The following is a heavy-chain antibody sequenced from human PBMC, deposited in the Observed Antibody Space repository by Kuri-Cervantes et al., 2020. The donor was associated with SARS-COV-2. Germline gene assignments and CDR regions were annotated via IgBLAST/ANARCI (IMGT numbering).Heavy chain of an antibody. CDR1: AYTFTSYD. J-gene: IGHJ4*02. CDR2: MNPNSGNT. CDR3: ARASLSGWYPPDY. Sequence: ASVKVSCKASAYTFTSYDINWVRQATGQGLEWMGWMNPNSGNTGYAQKFQGRVTITRNTSISTAYMELSSLRSEDTAVYYCARASLSGWYPPDYWGQGTLVTVSS. V-gene: IGHV1-8*03. D-gene: IGHD6-19*01.